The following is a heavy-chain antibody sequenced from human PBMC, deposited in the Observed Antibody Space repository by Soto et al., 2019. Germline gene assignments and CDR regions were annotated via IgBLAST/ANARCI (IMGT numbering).Heavy chain of an antibody. V-gene: IGHV1-69*13. D-gene: IGHD6-19*01. CDR2: IIPIFGTA. J-gene: IGHJ3*02. CDR1: GGTFSSYA. CDR3: ARGLSGWYPRSFDI. Sequence: ASVKLSCKASGGTFSSYAISWVRQAPGQGLECMGGIIPIFGTANYAQKFQGRVTITAXXXXSXXXMXLXXLRXEGTAVYYCARGLSGWYPRSFDIWGQGTMETVSS.